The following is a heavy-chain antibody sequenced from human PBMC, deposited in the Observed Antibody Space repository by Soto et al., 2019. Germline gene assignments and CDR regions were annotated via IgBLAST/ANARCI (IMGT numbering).Heavy chain of an antibody. CDR1: GYHFTGYW. V-gene: IGHV5-51*01. CDR3: ARHRHYGLYGDYVPFFDY. D-gene: IGHD4-17*01. J-gene: IGHJ4*02. Sequence: PGEALKLSCKGSGYHFTGYWIGWVRQKPGKGLEWMGIIYPGDSDTRYSPSFQGQVTISADKSISTAYLQWSSLKASDTAMYYCARHRHYGLYGDYVPFFDYWGQGTLVTVSS. CDR2: IYPGDSDT.